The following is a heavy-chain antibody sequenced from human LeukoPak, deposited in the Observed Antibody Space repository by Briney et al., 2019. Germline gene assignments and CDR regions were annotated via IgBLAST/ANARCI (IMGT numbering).Heavy chain of an antibody. V-gene: IGHV3-23*01. Sequence: GGSLRLSCAASGFTFSRCAMGWVRQTPGKGLEWVAGISGSGSRAYYADAVKGRFNISRDNSKSTLYLQINSLRAEDTAVYYCVKDANYFDSGSYLIPFDSWGQGTLVTVSS. CDR3: VKDANYFDSGSYLIPFDS. CDR1: GFTFSRCA. CDR2: ISGSGSRA. J-gene: IGHJ4*02. D-gene: IGHD3-22*01.